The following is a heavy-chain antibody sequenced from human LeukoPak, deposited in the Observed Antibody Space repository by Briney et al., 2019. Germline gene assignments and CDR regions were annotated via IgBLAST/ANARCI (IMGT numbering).Heavy chain of an antibody. CDR3: AKAGYSYGSADYYYYMDV. CDR1: GFLFSNYA. CDR2: IPYDGRNK. D-gene: IGHD5-18*01. Sequence: PGGSLRLSCAASGFLFSNYAMHWVRQTPGKGLEWVAVIPYDGRNKNYADSVKGRFTISRDNSKNTLYLQMNSLRAEDTAVYYCAKAGYSYGSADYYYYMDVWGKGTTVTVSS. J-gene: IGHJ6*03. V-gene: IGHV3-30*18.